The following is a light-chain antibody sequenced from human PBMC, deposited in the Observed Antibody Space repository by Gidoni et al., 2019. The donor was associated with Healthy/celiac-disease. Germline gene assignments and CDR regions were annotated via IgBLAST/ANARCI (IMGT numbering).Light chain of an antibody. J-gene: IGLJ1*01. CDR1: SSDVGGYNY. Sequence: QSALTQPASVSGSPGQSITISCTGHSSDVGGYNYVSWYQQHPGKAPKLMIYDVSNRPSGVSKRFSGSKSGNTASLTISGLQAEDEADYYCSSYTSSSTLFGTGTKVTVL. V-gene: IGLV2-14*01. CDR2: DVS. CDR3: SSYTSSSTL.